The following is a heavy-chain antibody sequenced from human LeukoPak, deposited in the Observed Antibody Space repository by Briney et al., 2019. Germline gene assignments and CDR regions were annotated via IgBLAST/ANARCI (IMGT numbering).Heavy chain of an antibody. CDR3: ARDHGSAYYRAPRH. CDR2: INPSGGST. D-gene: IGHD3-10*01. CDR1: XY. Sequence: XYMXXXRQAPGQGLEWMGAINPSGGSTTYAQKFQGRVTMTRDTSTSTVYMELSSLRSEDTAVYYCARDHGSAYYRAPRHWGQGTLVTVSS. J-gene: IGHJ4*02. V-gene: IGHV1-46*01.